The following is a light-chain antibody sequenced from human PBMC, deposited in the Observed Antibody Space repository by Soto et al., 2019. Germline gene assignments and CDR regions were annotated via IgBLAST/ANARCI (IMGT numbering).Light chain of an antibody. J-gene: IGKJ2*01. Sequence: EIILTQSPASLSVSPGERATLSCRASQSVNNNLAWYQQKPGQEPRLLIYGASTMATGIPGRCRGSGSWTAFTLTITSLQSEDFAVDFCQQYNNLPPDTFGQGTKLEIK. V-gene: IGKV3-15*01. CDR2: GAS. CDR1: QSVNNN. CDR3: QQYNNLPPDT.